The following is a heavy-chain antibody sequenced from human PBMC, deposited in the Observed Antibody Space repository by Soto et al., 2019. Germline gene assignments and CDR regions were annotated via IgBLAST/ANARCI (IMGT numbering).Heavy chain of an antibody. Sequence: GGSLRLSCAASGCTFISYAMSWVRQAPGKGLEWVSAISGSGGSTYYADSVKGRFTISRDNSKNTLYLQMNSLRAEDTAVYYCAKSSHYGDSYYFDYWGQGTLVTVSS. J-gene: IGHJ4*02. CDR2: ISGSGGST. CDR3: AKSSHYGDSYYFDY. D-gene: IGHD4-17*01. V-gene: IGHV3-23*01. CDR1: GCTFISYA.